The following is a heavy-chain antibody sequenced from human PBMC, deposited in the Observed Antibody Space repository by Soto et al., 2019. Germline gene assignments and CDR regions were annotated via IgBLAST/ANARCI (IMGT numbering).Heavy chain of an antibody. CDR3: ARWGAYSSGWSQPYYFDY. CDR1: GFTFSSYS. Sequence: EVQLVESGGGLVKPGGSLRLSCAASGFTFSSYSMNWVRQAPGKGLEWVSSISSSSSYIYYADSVKGRFTISRDNAKNSLYQQMNSLRAEDTAVYYCARWGAYSSGWSQPYYFDYWGQGTLVTVSS. V-gene: IGHV3-21*01. CDR2: ISSSSSYI. D-gene: IGHD6-19*01. J-gene: IGHJ4*02.